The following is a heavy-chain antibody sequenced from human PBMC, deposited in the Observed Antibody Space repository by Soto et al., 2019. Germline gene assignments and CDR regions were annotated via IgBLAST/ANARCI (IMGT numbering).Heavy chain of an antibody. D-gene: IGHD5-12*01. CDR2: ISHLEST. CDR3: ARGGGYDSFDY. Sequence: QLQLQESGSGLVKTSETLSLTCTVSGASISYGGFSWSWIRQSPGKGLEWIGYISHLESTYFHPSFKSRLTMSIDRTRNQFSLKLSSVTAADMAVCYCARGGGYDSFDYWGQGVLVTVSS. V-gene: IGHV4-30-2*06. J-gene: IGHJ4*02. CDR1: GASISYGGFS.